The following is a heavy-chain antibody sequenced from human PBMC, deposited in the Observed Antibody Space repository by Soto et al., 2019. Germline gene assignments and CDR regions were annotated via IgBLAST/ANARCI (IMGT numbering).Heavy chain of an antibody. CDR2: IYYSGST. J-gene: IGHJ5*02. V-gene: IGHV4-30-4*01. CDR3: ARERPDGARLDP. CDR1: GGSISSGDYY. Sequence: SETLSLTCTVSGGSISSGDYYWSWIRQPPGKGLGWIGSIYYSGSTYYNPSLKSRVTISVDTSKNQFSLKLSSVTAADTAVYYWARERPDGARLDPWGQGTLVTVSS.